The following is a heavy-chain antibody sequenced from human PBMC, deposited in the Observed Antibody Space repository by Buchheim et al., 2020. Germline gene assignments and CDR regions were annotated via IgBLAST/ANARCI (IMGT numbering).Heavy chain of an antibody. CDR2: ISYDGSNK. CDR3: AKTDRSSWFGYYYYGMDV. J-gene: IGHJ6*02. V-gene: IGHV3-30*18. Sequence: QVQLVESGGGVVQPGRSLRLSCAASGFTFSSYGMHWVRQAPGKGLEWVAVISYDGSNKYYADSVKGRFTISRDNSKNTLYPQMNSLRAEDTAVYYCAKTDRSSWFGYYYYGMDVWGQGTT. CDR1: GFTFSSYG. D-gene: IGHD6-13*01.